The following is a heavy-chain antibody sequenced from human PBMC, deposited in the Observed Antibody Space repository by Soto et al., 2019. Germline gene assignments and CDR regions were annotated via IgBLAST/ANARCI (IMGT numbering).Heavy chain of an antibody. Sequence: ASVKVSCKASGYTFTGYYMHWVRQAPGQGLEWMGWINPNSGGTNYAQKFQGWVTMTRDTSISTAYMELSRLRSDDTAVYYCARGXNQLLLAPPYYYYGMDVWGQGTTVTVSS. D-gene: IGHD2-2*01. CDR3: ARGXNQLLLAPPYYYYGMDV. CDR1: GYTFTGYY. V-gene: IGHV1-2*04. CDR2: INPNSGGT. J-gene: IGHJ6*02.